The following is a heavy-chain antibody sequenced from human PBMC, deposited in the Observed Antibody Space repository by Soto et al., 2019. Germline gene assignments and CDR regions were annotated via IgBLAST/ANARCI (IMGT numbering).Heavy chain of an antibody. D-gene: IGHD3-3*01. Sequence: QVQLVQSGAEVRKPGASVRVSCKASGYTFTGHYIHWVRQAPGQGLEWMGWINPNSGATNYAQKFQDWVSMSSDTSISAAYTELTSLRSDASAVYYCAREARHVVDSDFRAAYFTYFDQWGQGTLVTVSS. CDR3: AREARHVVDSDFRAAYFTYFDQ. J-gene: IGHJ4*02. V-gene: IGHV1-2*04. CDR2: INPNSGAT. CDR1: GYTFTGHY.